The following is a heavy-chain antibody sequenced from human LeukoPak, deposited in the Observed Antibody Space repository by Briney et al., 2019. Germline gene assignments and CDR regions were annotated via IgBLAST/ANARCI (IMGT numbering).Heavy chain of an antibody. D-gene: IGHD3-10*01. CDR3: AKDGNYYGSGSYYFALQTPEIYYFDY. Sequence: GSLRLSCAASGFTFSSYGMHWVRQAPGKGLEWVAVISYDGSNKYYADSVKGRFTISRDNSKSALYLQMNSLRAEDTAVYYCAKDGNYYGSGSYYFALQTPEIYYFDYWGQGTLVTVSS. V-gene: IGHV3-30*18. J-gene: IGHJ4*02. CDR1: GFTFSSYG. CDR2: ISYDGSNK.